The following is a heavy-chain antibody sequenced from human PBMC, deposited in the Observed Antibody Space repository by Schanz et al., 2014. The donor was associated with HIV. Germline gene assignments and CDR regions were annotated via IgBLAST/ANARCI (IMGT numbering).Heavy chain of an antibody. J-gene: IGHJ6*02. CDR2: ISYDGTNE. V-gene: IGHV3-33*05. CDR3: ARDKGDNWAGFYYYYGMDV. Sequence: QVQLVESGGGVVQPGRSLRLSCAASGFTFSSYGMHWVRQAPGKGLEWVAVISYDGTNEYYADSVKGRFTISRDNAKNSLYLQMNSLRAEDTAVYYCARDKGDNWAGFYYYYGMDVWGQGTTVTVSS. CDR1: GFTFSSYG. D-gene: IGHD1-20*01.